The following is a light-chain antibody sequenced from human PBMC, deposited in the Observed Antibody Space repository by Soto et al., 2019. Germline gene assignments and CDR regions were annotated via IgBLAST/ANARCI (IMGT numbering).Light chain of an antibody. J-gene: IGLJ2*01. V-gene: IGLV2-8*01. CDR1: SSDVGGYHY. CDR2: EVT. CDR3: SAYAGSNKLV. Sequence: QSVLTQPPSASGSPGQSVTISCTGTSSDVGGYHYVSWYQQHPGKAPKLMIHEVTKRPSGVPDRFSGSKSGNTASLTVAGLQGEEEADYYCSAYAGSNKLVFGGGTTLTVL.